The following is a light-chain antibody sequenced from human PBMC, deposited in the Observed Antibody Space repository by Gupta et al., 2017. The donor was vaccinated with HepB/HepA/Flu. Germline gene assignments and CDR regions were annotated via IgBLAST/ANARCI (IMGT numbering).Light chain of an antibody. CDR3: QQYNNRPRT. Sequence: EIVMTQSPAPLSVSPGERPTLSCRASQSVSSNLAWYQQKPGQSPRLLIYGASTRATGIPARFSGSGSGTELSLTISSLQPEDFAVYYCQQYNNRPRTFGQGTKVEIK. J-gene: IGKJ1*01. CDR2: GAS. CDR1: QSVSSN. V-gene: IGKV3-15*01.